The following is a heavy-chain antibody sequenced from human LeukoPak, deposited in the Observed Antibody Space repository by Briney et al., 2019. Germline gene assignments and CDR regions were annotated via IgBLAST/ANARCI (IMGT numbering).Heavy chain of an antibody. CDR3: ASYSSSKGNWFDP. D-gene: IGHD6-6*01. Sequence: GGSLRLSCAASGFTFSSYEMNWVRQAPGKGLEWVSYISSSGSTIYYADSVKGRFTISRDNSKNTLFLQMNSLGAEDTAVYYCASYSSSKGNWFDPWGQGTLVTVSS. CDR2: ISSSGSTI. J-gene: IGHJ5*02. CDR1: GFTFSSYE. V-gene: IGHV3-48*03.